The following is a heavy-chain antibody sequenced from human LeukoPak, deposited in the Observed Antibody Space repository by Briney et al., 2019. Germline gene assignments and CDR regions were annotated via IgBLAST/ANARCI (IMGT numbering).Heavy chain of an antibody. CDR1: GFTFSSYA. D-gene: IGHD6-13*01. Sequence: PGRSLRLSCAASGFTFSSYAMHWVRQPPGKGLEWVSAISGSGGSTYYADSVKGRFTISRDNSKNTLYLQMNSLRAEDTAVYYCAKLAGVWQQLVYFDYWGQGTLVTVSS. J-gene: IGHJ4*02. CDR3: AKLAGVWQQLVYFDY. V-gene: IGHV3-23*01. CDR2: ISGSGGST.